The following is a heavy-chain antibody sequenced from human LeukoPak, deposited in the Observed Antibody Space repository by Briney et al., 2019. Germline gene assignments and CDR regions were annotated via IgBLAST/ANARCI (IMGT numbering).Heavy chain of an antibody. V-gene: IGHV3-23*01. Sequence: GGSLRLPCAASGFTFSSYAMSWVRQAPGKGLEWVSAISGSGGSTYYADSVKGRFTISRDNSKNSLYLQMNSLRAEDTAVYYCAKADRVTMIVVVIASNPINYYFDYWGQGTLVTVSS. CDR1: GFTFSSYA. D-gene: IGHD3-22*01. CDR3: AKADRVTMIVVVIASNPINYYFDY. CDR2: ISGSGGST. J-gene: IGHJ4*02.